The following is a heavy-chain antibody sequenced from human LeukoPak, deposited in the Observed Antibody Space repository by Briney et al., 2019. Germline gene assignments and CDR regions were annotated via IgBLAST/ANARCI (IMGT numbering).Heavy chain of an antibody. J-gene: IGHJ4*02. CDR1: GFTFSTYW. D-gene: IGHD5-24*01. Sequence: GGSLRLSCTASGFTFSTYWMHWVRHAPGKGLVWVSRVNTDGSSTTYADSVKGRFTISRDNSENTLYLQMKSLRAEDTAVYYCARGDGYNFFDYWGQGTLVTVFS. CDR2: VNTDGSST. CDR3: ARGDGYNFFDY. V-gene: IGHV3-74*01.